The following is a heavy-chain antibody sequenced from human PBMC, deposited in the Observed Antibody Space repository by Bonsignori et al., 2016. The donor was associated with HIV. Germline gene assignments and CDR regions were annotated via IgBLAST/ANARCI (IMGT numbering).Heavy chain of an antibody. Sequence: WVRQAPGQGLEWMGWMNSKSGNIDYAQKFQARVTMTRNTSISTAYMELSSLRSEDTAVYFCARGYNAAVAGHLDLWGQGTLVTVSS. J-gene: IGHJ5*02. CDR3: ARGYNAAVAGHLDL. CDR2: MNSKSGNI. D-gene: IGHD6-19*01. V-gene: IGHV1-8*01.